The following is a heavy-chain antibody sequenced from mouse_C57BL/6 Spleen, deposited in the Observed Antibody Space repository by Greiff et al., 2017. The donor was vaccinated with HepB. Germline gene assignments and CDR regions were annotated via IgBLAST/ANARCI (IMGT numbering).Heavy chain of an antibody. CDR2: IYPGDGDT. V-gene: IGHV1-80*01. D-gene: IGHD1-1*01. CDR3: ARSRPQITTVLDY. J-gene: IGHJ2*01. Sequence: VKLMESGAELVKPGASVKISCKASGYAFSSYWMNWVKQRPGKGLEWIGQIYPGDGDTNYNGKFKGKATLTADKSSSTAYMQLSSLTSEDSAVYFCARSRPQITTVLDYWGQGTTLTVSS. CDR1: GYAFSSYW.